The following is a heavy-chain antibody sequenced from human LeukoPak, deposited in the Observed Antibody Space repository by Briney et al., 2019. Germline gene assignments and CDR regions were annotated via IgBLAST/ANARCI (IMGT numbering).Heavy chain of an antibody. Sequence: ASVKVSCKASGYTFTGYYMHWVRQAPGQGLEWMGWINPNSGGTNYAQKFQGRVTMTRDTSISTAYMELSRLRSDDTAVYYCARVYVLRFLEIQRYFDYWGQGTLVTVSS. D-gene: IGHD3-3*01. V-gene: IGHV1-2*02. J-gene: IGHJ4*02. CDR3: ARVYVLRFLEIQRYFDY. CDR1: GYTFTGYY. CDR2: INPNSGGT.